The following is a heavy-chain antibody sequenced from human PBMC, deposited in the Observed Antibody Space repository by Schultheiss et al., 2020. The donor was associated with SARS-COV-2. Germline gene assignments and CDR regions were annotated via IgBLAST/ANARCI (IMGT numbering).Heavy chain of an antibody. V-gene: IGHV3-11*04. J-gene: IGHJ6*02. D-gene: IGHD6-6*01. CDR1: GFTFSDYY. CDR2: ISSSGSTI. Sequence: GGSLRLSCAASGFTFSDYYMSWIRQAPGKGLEWVSYISSSGSTIYYADSVKGRFTISRDNSKNTVYLQMNSLRSEDTAVYYCAREGSSFNYYGMDVWGQGTTVTVSS. CDR3: AREGSSFNYYGMDV.